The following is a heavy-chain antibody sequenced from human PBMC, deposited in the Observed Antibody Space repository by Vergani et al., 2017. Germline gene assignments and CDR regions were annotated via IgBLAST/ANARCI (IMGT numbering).Heavy chain of an antibody. J-gene: IGHJ4*02. CDR3: ARVYYYGSGIKAMDV. CDR1: GYTFTGYY. Sequence: QVQLVQSGAEVKKPGASVKVSCKASGYTFTGYYMHWVRQAPGQGREWRGWINPNSGGTNYAQKFQGRVTMTRDTSISTAYIELSRLRSDDTAVYYCARVYYYGSGIKAMDVWGQGTLVTVSS. D-gene: IGHD3-10*01. V-gene: IGHV1-2*02. CDR2: INPNSGGT.